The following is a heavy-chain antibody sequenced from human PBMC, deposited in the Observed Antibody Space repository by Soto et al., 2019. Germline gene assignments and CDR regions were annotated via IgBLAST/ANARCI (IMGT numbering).Heavy chain of an antibody. V-gene: IGHV3-66*01. CDR1: GFTFSSNY. J-gene: IGHJ4*02. CDR3: ARDGSGLLDN. Sequence: GGSLRLSCAVSGFTFSSNYMSWVLQAPWKGLEWVSVIYSSGTTYYADSAKGRFTISRDNSKDTLYLQMNSLRAEDTAVYYCARDGSGLLDNWGQGTLVTVSS. D-gene: IGHD2-21*01. CDR2: IYSSGTT.